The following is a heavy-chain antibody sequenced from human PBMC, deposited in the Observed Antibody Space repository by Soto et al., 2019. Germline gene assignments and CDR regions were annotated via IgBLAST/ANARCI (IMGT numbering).Heavy chain of an antibody. CDR2: IIPIFGTA. Sequence: SVKVSCKASGGTFSSYAISWVRQAPGQGLEWMGGIIPIFGTANYAQKFQGRVTITADKSTSTAYMELSSLRSEDTAVYYCASTRXPVAAVARHYYYYGMDVWGQGTTVTVSS. CDR3: ASTRXPVAAVARHYYYYGMDV. CDR1: GGTFSSYA. J-gene: IGHJ6*02. D-gene: IGHD6-19*01. V-gene: IGHV1-69*06.